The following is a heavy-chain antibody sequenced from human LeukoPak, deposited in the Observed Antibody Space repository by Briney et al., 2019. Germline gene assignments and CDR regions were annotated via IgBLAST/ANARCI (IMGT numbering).Heavy chain of an antibody. V-gene: IGHV1-18*01. CDR1: GYTFTSYG. CDR2: ISAYNGNT. J-gene: IGHJ6*03. D-gene: IGHD5-24*01. Sequence: ASVKVFCKASGYTFTSYGISWVRQAPGQGLEWMGWISAYNGNTNYAQKLQRRVTMTTDTSTSTAYMELRSLRSDDTAVYYCAREVEMATMLYYYYYMDVWGKGTTVTVSS. CDR3: AREVEMATMLYYYYYMDV.